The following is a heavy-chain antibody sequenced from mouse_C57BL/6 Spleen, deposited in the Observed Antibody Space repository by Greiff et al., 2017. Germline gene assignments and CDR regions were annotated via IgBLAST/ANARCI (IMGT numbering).Heavy chain of an antibody. J-gene: IGHJ1*03. D-gene: IGHD1-1*01. CDR2: IYPGDGDT. CDR3: ARVGTTVGYFDV. V-gene: IGHV1-82*01. Sequence: VKLMESGPELVKPGASVKISCKASGYAFSSSWMNWVKQRPGKGLEWIGRIYPGDGDTNYNGKFKGKATLTADKSSSTAYMQLSSLTSEDSAVYFCARVGTTVGYFDVWGTGTTVTVSS. CDR1: GYAFSSSW.